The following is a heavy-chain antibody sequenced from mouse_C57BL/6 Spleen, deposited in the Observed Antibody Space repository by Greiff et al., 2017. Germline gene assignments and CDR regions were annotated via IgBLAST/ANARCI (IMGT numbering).Heavy chain of an antibody. CDR1: GFNFTDYY. CDR2: INPNNGGT. CDR3: AREGIYYDYLYYFDY. Sequence: VQLKESGPELVKPGASVKLSCTASGFNFTDYYMHWVKQSPGKSLEWIGYINPNNGGTSYNQKFTGKATLTVNKSANSAYMEIRSLTSEYSAVYYSAREGIYYDYLYYFDYWGQGTTLTVSS. D-gene: IGHD2-4*01. J-gene: IGHJ2*01. V-gene: IGHV1-22*01.